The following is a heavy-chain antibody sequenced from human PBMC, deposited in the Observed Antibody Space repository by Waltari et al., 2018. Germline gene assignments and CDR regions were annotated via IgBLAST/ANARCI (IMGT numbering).Heavy chain of an antibody. CDR1: GGSISSSNW. CDR3: ARGNEVDILTGYPRSCWFDP. CDR2: IYHSGST. V-gene: IGHV4-4*02. J-gene: IGHJ5*02. D-gene: IGHD3-9*01. Sequence: QVQLQESGPGLVKPSGTLSLTCAVSGGSISSSNWWSWVRQPPGKGLEWIGEIYHSGSTNYNPSLKSRVTISVDKSKNQFSLKLSSVTAADTAVYYCARGNEVDILTGYPRSCWFDPWGQGTLVTVSS.